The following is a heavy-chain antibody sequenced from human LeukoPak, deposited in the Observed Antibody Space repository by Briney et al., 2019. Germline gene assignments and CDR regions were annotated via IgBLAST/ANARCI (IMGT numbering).Heavy chain of an antibody. J-gene: IGHJ4*02. CDR3: ARHGYGDFIFDY. Sequence: NPSETLSLTCAVYGGSFSGYYWSWIRQPPGKGLEWIGEINHSGSTNYNPSLKSRVTISVDTSKNQFSLKLSSVTAADTAVYYRARHGYGDFIFDYWGQGTLVTVSS. CDR1: GGSFSGYY. V-gene: IGHV4-34*01. CDR2: INHSGST. D-gene: IGHD4-17*01.